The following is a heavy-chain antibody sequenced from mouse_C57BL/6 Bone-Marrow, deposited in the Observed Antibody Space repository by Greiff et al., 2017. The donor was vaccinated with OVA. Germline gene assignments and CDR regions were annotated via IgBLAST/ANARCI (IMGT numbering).Heavy chain of an antibody. CDR2: INPNNGGT. CDR3: ERSGAFYCSGRYWCFAV. Sequence: EVQLQQSGPELVKPGASVKISCKASGYTFTDYYMNWVKQSHGKSLEWIGNINPNNGGTSYNQKFKGKATLTVDKSSSTAYMELRSLTSEDSAVYSSERSGAFYCSGRYWCFAVWGTGTMVTVSA. D-gene: IGHD1-1*01. V-gene: IGHV1-26*01. CDR1: GYTFTDYY. J-gene: IGHJ1*03.